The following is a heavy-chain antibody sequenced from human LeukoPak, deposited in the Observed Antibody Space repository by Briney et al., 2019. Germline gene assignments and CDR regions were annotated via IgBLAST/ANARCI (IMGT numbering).Heavy chain of an antibody. CDR1: GFTFSKYW. D-gene: IGHD6-19*01. CDR2: INTDGTVT. J-gene: IGHJ4*02. V-gene: IGHV3-74*01. CDR3: ATKQWLAPPPDS. Sequence: GGSLRLSCAASGFTFSKYWMLWVGQPPGKELESVSRINTDGTVTTYADSVKGRFTVSRDNADNTMFLQMNSVRDEDTAVYYCATKQWLAPPPDSWGQGTPVTVSS.